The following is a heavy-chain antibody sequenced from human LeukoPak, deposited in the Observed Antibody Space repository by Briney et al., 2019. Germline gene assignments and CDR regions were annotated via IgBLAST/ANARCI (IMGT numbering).Heavy chain of an antibody. J-gene: IGHJ6*03. V-gene: IGHV3-43*02. CDR1: GFTFDDYA. CDR3: AKAPAEHYYYYYMDV. CDR2: ISGDGGST. Sequence: GGSLRLSCAASGFTFDDYAMHWVRQAPGKGPEWVSLISGDGGSTYYADSVKGRFTISRDNSKNSLYLQMNSLRTEDTALYYCAKAPAEHYYYYYMDVWGKGTTVTVSS.